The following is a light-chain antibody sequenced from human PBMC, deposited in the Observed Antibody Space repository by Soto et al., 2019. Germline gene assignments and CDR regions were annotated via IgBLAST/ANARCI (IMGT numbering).Light chain of an antibody. V-gene: IGLV2-14*01. CDR2: DIN. Sequence: QSVLTQPASVSGSPGQSITISCTGTSSDVGNYIFVSWYRQHPGKAPKLMIYDINNRPSGVSNRFSGSKSGNTASLTISGLQAQDEADYYCNSHPISNTRVSGTGTKVTVL. J-gene: IGLJ1*01. CDR3: NSHPISNTRV. CDR1: SSDVGNYIF.